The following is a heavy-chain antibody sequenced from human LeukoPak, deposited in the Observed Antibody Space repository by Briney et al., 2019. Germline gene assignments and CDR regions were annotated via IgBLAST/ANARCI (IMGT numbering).Heavy chain of an antibody. CDR1: GGTFSSYA. J-gene: IGHJ5*02. V-gene: IGHV1-69*13. D-gene: IGHD3-10*01. CDR2: IIPIFGTA. Sequence: SVKVSCKASGGTFSSYAISWVRQAPGQGLEWMGGIIPIFGTANYAQKFQGRVTITADESTSTAYMELSSLRSEDTAVYYCARGERITMVRGVHYNWFDPWGQGTLVTVSS. CDR3: ARGERITMVRGVHYNWFDP.